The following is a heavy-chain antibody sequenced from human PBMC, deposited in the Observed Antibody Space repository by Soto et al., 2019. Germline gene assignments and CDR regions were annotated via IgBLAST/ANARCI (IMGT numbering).Heavy chain of an antibody. Sequence: ASVKVSCKASGYTFTSYAMNWVRQAPGQRLEWMGWTSAYNGNTNYAQKLQGRVTMTTDTSTSTAYMELRSLRSDDTAVYYCARRQWLVGGYYYAMDVWGQGTTVTVSS. J-gene: IGHJ6*02. CDR3: ARRQWLVGGYYYAMDV. D-gene: IGHD6-19*01. CDR2: TSAYNGNT. V-gene: IGHV1-18*01. CDR1: GYTFTSYA.